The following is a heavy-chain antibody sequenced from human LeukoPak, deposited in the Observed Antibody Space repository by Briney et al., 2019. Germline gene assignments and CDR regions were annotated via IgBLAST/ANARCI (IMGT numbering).Heavy chain of an antibody. CDR1: GFTVSSNY. CDR3: ARDGSSSWYNWFDP. D-gene: IGHD6-13*01. J-gene: IGHJ5*02. CDR2: IYSGGST. Sequence: GGSLRLSCAASGFTVSSNYMSWVRQAPGKGLEWVSVIYSGGSTYYADSVKGRFTISRDNSKNTLYLQMNSLRAEDTAVYYCARDGSSSWYNWFDPWGQGTLVTVSS. V-gene: IGHV3-53*01.